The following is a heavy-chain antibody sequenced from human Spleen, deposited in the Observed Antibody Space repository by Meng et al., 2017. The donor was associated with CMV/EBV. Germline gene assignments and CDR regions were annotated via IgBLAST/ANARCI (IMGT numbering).Heavy chain of an antibody. CDR2: TYYRSKWYN. Sequence: WVRQAPGQGLEWLGRTYYRSKWYNDYAVSVKSRITINPDTSKNQFSLQLNSVTPEDTAVYYCAREGYSSSRSFQHWGQGTLVTVSS. V-gene: IGHV6-1*01. J-gene: IGHJ1*01. D-gene: IGHD6-13*01. CDR3: AREGYSSSRSFQH.